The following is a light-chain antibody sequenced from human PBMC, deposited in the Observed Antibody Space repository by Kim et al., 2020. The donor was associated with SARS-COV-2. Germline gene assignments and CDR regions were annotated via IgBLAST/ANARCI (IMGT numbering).Light chain of an antibody. V-gene: IGKV3-20*01. CDR3: QTRDT. CDR2: GAS. CDR1: QSVSSSY. Sequence: EIVLTQSPGTLSLSPGERATLSCRASQSVSSSYLAWYQQKPGQAPRLLIYGASSRATGIPDRFSGSGSGTDFTLTISRLEPEDFAVYYCQTRDTFGQGTKLEI. J-gene: IGKJ2*01.